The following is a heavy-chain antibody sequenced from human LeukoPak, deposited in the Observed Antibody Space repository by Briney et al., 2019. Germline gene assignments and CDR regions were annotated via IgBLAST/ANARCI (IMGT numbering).Heavy chain of an antibody. V-gene: IGHV4-34*01. CDR2: INHGGRT. J-gene: IGHJ4*02. D-gene: IGHD5-18*01. Sequence: SETLSLTCAVYNGSFNEYYWSRIRQSPGKGLEWIGEINHGGRTNYNPSLKSRVTISVDTSKTQFSLKLSSVTAADTAVYYCARAERYSYGSPTFDYWGQGTLATVSS. CDR1: NGSFNEYY. CDR3: ARAERYSYGSPTFDY.